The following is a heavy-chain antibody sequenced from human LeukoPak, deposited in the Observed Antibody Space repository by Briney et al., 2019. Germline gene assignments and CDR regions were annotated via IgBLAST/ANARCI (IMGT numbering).Heavy chain of an antibody. V-gene: IGHV4-34*01. J-gene: IGHJ4*02. Sequence: SETLSLTCAVYGGSFSGYYWSWIRQPPGKGLEWIGEINHSGSTNYNPSLKSRVTISVDTSKNQFSLKLSSVTAADTAVYYCARRLKGYDYWGQGTLVTVSS. CDR3: ARRLKGYDY. D-gene: IGHD2-21*01. CDR1: GGSFSGYY. CDR2: INHSGST.